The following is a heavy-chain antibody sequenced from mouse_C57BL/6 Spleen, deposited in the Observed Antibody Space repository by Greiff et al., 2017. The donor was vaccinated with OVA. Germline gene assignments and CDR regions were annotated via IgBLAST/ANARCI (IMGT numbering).Heavy chain of an antibody. Sequence: EVKLLESGPGLAKPSQTLSLTCSVTGYSITSDYWNWIRKFPGNKLEYMGYISYSGSTYYNPSLKSRISITRDTSKNQYYLQLNSVTTEDTATYYCAIYIDGSSYNWYFDVWGTGTTVTVSS. V-gene: IGHV3-8*01. CDR3: AIYIDGSSYNWYFDV. D-gene: IGHD1-1*01. CDR1: GYSITSDY. CDR2: ISYSGST. J-gene: IGHJ1*03.